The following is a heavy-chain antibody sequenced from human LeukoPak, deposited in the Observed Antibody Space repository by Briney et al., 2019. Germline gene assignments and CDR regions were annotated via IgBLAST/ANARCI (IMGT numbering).Heavy chain of an antibody. J-gene: IGHJ4*02. CDR3: ARIAAAGNRRLNY. V-gene: IGHV1-8*01. D-gene: IGHD6-13*01. CDR2: MNPNSGNT. CDR1: GYTFTSYD. Sequence: ASVEVSCKASGYTFTSYDINWVRQATGQGLEWMGWMNPNSGNTGYAQKFQGRITMTRNTSISTAYMELSSLTSEDTAVYYCARIAAAGNRRLNYWGQGTLVTVSS.